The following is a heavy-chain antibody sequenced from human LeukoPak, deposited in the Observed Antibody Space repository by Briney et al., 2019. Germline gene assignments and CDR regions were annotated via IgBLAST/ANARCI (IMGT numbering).Heavy chain of an antibody. CDR1: GYSFTSYW. D-gene: IGHD2-15*01. V-gene: IGHV5-51*01. CDR2: IFPGDSDI. J-gene: IGHJ4*02. Sequence: GESLKISCKGSGYSFTSYWIAWVRQMPGKGLEWMGIIFPGDSDIRYSPSFQGQVTISADKSISTAYLQWSSLKASDTAMYYCARYPRYCSGGSCCLDYWGQGTLVTVSS. CDR3: ARYPRYCSGGSCCLDY.